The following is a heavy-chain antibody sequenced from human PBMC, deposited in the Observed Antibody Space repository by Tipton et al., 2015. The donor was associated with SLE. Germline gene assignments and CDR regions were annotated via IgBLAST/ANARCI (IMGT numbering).Heavy chain of an antibody. CDR1: GGSVSSGSYY. J-gene: IGHJ4*02. Sequence: LRLSCTVSGGSVSSGSYYWSWIRQHPGKGLEWIGYIYYSGSTYYNPSLKSRVTISIDTSKNQFSLKLSSVTAADTAVYYCASSIAAAGNGYWGQGTLVTVSS. V-gene: IGHV4-31*02. CDR2: IYYSGST. CDR3: ASSIAAAGNGY. D-gene: IGHD6-13*01.